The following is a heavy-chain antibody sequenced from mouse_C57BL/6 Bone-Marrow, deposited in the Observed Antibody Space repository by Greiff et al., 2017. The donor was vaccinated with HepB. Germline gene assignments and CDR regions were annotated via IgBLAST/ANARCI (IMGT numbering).Heavy chain of an antibody. J-gene: IGHJ1*03. CDR2: IWTGGGT. Sequence: VQLQQSGPGLVAPSQCLSITCTVSGFSFTSYAISWVRQPPGKGLEWLGVIWTGGGTNYNSALKTRLSISKDNSKSQVFLKMNSLQTDDTARYYCARDYGSRDWYFDVWGTGTTVTVSS. CDR1: GFSFTSYA. V-gene: IGHV2-9-1*01. CDR3: ARDYGSRDWYFDV. D-gene: IGHD1-1*01.